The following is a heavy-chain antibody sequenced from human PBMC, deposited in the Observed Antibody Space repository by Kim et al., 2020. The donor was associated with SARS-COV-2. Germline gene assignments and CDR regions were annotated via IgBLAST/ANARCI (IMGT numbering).Heavy chain of an antibody. Sequence: ASVKVSCKASGYSFTTYDINWVRQATGQGLEWMGWMNPNTGNAGYAQNFHGRVTMTRSTSMSTAYMELSSLRSDDTAVYYCARGKYYYDSSGYLDDWGQGTLVTVSS. CDR2: MNPNTGNA. D-gene: IGHD3-22*01. J-gene: IGHJ4*02. CDR3: ARGKYYYDSSGYLDD. V-gene: IGHV1-8*01. CDR1: GYSFTTYD.